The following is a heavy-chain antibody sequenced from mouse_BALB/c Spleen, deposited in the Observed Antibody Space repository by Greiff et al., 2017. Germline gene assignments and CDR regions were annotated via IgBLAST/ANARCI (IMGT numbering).Heavy chain of an antibody. J-gene: IGHJ4*01. V-gene: IGHV1S81*02. D-gene: IGHD2-3*01. CDR1: GYTFTSYY. CDR3: TRSGWSSPSYYAMDY. CDR2: INPSNGGT. Sequence: QVQLQQSGAELVKPGASVKLSCKASGYTFTSYYMYWVKQRPGQGLEWIGEINPSNGGTNFNEKFKSKATLTVDKSSSTAYMQLSSLTSEDSAVYYCTRSGWSSPSYYAMDYWGQGTSVTVSS.